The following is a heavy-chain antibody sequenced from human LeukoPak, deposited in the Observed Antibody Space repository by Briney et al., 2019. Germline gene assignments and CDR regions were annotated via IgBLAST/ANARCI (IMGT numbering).Heavy chain of an antibody. CDR2: INPNGGST. V-gene: IGHV1-46*01. CDR3: ARAANMFGDEFDY. Sequence: ASVKVSCKASGYTFTSYYMNWVRQAPGQGLEWMGIINPNGGSTSYEQKFQGRVTMARATSTSTVYMELSSLRSEDTAVYYCARAANMFGDEFDYWGQGTLVTVSS. D-gene: IGHD3-10*02. J-gene: IGHJ4*02. CDR1: GYTFTSYY.